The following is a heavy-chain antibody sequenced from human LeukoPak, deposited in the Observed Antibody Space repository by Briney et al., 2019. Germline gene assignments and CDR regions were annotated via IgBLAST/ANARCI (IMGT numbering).Heavy chain of an antibody. CDR1: GYTFTGYY. J-gene: IGHJ5*02. CDR2: INPNSGGT. Sequence: ASVKVSCKASGYTFTGYYIHWVRQAPGQGLEWMGWINPNSGGTNYAQKFQGRVTMTRDTSISTAYMELSRLRSDDTAVYYCARGELQLERRYNWFDPWGQGTLVTVSS. CDR3: ARGELQLERRYNWFDP. V-gene: IGHV1-2*02. D-gene: IGHD1-1*01.